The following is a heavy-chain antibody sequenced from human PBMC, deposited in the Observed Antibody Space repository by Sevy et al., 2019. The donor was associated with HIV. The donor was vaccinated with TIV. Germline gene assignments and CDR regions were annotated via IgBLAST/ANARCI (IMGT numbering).Heavy chain of an antibody. Sequence: GGSLRLSCAASRFSFNGYGMHWVRQAPGKGLEWVAFIRYDGSNKYYADSVKGRFTISRDDSKNTLYLQMNSLRVEDTALYYCARGTPAFCTGGVCFNWFDPWGQGTLVTVSS. D-gene: IGHD2-8*02. J-gene: IGHJ5*02. CDR2: IRYDGSNK. CDR3: ARGTPAFCTGGVCFNWFDP. V-gene: IGHV3-30*02. CDR1: RFSFNGYG.